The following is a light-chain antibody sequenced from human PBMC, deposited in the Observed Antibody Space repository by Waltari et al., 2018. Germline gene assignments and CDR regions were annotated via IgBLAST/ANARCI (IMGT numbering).Light chain of an antibody. J-gene: IGKJ1*01. CDR2: GSS. CDR3: QQTDSFPWT. V-gene: IGKV1-39*01. CDR1: QSFTTY. Sequence: DIQMTQSPSSLSASVGDRVTITCRASQSFTTYLSWYQKNSGKAPKLLIYGSSTLQSGVPSRFSGTGSGTDFTLTISSLQPEDFATYYCQQTDSFPWTFGQGTKVEIK.